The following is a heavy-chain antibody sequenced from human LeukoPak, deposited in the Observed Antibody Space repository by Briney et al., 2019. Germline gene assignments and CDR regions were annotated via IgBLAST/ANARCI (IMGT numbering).Heavy chain of an antibody. CDR2: IRYDGSNK. J-gene: IGHJ4*02. Sequence: PGGSLRLSCAASGFTFSSYGMHWVRQAPGKGLEWVAFIRYDGSNKYYADSVKGRFTSSRDNSKNTLYLQMNSLRAEDTAVSYCAKDIGSYYDYWGQGILVTVSS. D-gene: IGHD3-10*01. CDR3: AKDIGSYYDY. CDR1: GFTFSSYG. V-gene: IGHV3-30*02.